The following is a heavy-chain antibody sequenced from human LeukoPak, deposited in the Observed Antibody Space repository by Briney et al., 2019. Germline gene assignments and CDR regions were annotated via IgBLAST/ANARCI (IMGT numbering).Heavy chain of an antibody. J-gene: IGHJ6*02. CDR1: GGSFSGYY. V-gene: IGHV4-34*01. CDR3: ARSLRRGSYSYYYGMDV. Sequence: PSETLSLTCAVYGGSFSGYYWSWIRQPPGKGLEWIGEINHSGSTNYNPSLKSRVTISVDTSKNQFSLKLSSVTAADTAVYYCARSLRRGSYSYYYGMDVWGQGTTVTVSS. CDR2: INHSGST. D-gene: IGHD1-26*01.